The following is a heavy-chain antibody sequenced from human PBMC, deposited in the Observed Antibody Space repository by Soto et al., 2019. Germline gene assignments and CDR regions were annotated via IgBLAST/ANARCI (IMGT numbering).Heavy chain of an antibody. Sequence: GGSLRLSCAASGFTFSSYAMHWVRQAPGKGLEWVAVISYDGSNKYYADSVKGRFTISRDNAKNTLYLQMNSLRAEDTAVYYCASAGSGSYYTPYYYYGMDVWAQGTTVTVSS. CDR3: ASAGSGSYYTPYYYYGMDV. CDR2: ISYDGSNK. CDR1: GFTFSSYA. D-gene: IGHD3-10*01. V-gene: IGHV3-30-3*01. J-gene: IGHJ6*02.